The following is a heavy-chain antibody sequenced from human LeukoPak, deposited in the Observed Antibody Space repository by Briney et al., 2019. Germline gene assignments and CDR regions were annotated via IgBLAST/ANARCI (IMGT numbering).Heavy chain of an antibody. D-gene: IGHD6-19*01. J-gene: IGHJ4*02. CDR3: ARAREAVALDY. V-gene: IGHV4-34*01. Sequence: GSLRLSCAASGFSFSSYAMSWVRQPPGKRLEWIGEVNHSGSTNYLPSLKSRVTISVDPSKNQFSLKLSSVTAADTAVYYCARAREAVALDYWGQGTLVTVSS. CDR2: VNHSGST. CDR1: GFSFSSYA.